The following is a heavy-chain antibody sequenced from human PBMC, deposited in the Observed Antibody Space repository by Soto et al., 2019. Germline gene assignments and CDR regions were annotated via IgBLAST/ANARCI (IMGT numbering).Heavy chain of an antibody. CDR3: ARDRGPSSGYYPYWFDD. V-gene: IGHV1-69*04. CDR1: GGTFSSYT. J-gene: IGHJ5*02. Sequence: GASVKVSCKASGGTFSSYTISWVRQAPGQGLEWMGRIIPILGIANYAQKFQGRVTITADKSTSTAYMELSSLRSEDTAVYYCARDRGPSSGYYPYWFDDWRQGTLVT. D-gene: IGHD3-22*01. CDR2: IIPILGIA.